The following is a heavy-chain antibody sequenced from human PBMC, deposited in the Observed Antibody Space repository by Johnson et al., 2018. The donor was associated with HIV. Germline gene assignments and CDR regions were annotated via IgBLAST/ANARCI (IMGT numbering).Heavy chain of an antibody. CDR3: ARVRRSGTYYVDAFDI. CDR2: IGTAGDT. V-gene: IGHV3-13*01. D-gene: IGHD1-26*01. J-gene: IGHJ3*02. Sequence: VQLVESGGGLVQPGGSLRLSCAASGFTFSSYDMHWVRQATGKGLEWVSAIGTAGDTYYPGSVKGRFTISRENAKNSLYLQMNSLRAGDTAVYYCARVRRSGTYYVDAFDIWGQGTMVTVSS. CDR1: GFTFSSYD.